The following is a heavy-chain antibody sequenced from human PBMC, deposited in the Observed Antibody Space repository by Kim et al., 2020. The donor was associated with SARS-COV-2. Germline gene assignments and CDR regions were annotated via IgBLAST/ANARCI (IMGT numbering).Heavy chain of an antibody. V-gene: IGHV3-48*03. J-gene: IGHJ4*02. Sequence: GGSLRLSCAASGFTFSSYEMNWVRQAPGKGLEWVSYISSSGSTIYYADSVKGRFTISRDNAKNSLYLQMNSLRAEDTAVYYCARDLVGGNGIDYWGQGTLVTVSS. CDR2: ISSSGSTI. D-gene: IGHD6-19*01. CDR1: GFTFSSYE. CDR3: ARDLVGGNGIDY.